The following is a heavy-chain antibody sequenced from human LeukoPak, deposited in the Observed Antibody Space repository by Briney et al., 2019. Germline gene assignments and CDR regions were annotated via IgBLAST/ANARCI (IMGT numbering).Heavy chain of an antibody. CDR2: IYHSGST. Sequence: PSETLSLTCTVSGGSISSGGYYWSWIRQPPGKGLEWIGYIYHSGSTYYNPSLKSRVTISVDRSKNQFSLKLSSVTAADTAVYYCARVLPPRGAVPVDWGQGTLVTVSS. CDR1: GGSISSGGYY. CDR3: ARVLPPRGAVPVD. J-gene: IGHJ4*02. V-gene: IGHV4-30-2*01. D-gene: IGHD6-19*01.